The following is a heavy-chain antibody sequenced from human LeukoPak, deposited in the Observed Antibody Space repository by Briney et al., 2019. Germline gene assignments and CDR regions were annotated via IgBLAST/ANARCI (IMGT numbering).Heavy chain of an antibody. D-gene: IGHD2-2*02. CDR3: AIPLPAPIKGKNYYYNYRDV. J-gene: IGHJ6*03. CDR1: GGTFSSYA. CDR2: IIPIFGTA. Sequence: SVKVSCKASGGTFSSYAISWVRQAPGQGLEWMGGIIPIFGTANYAQKFQGRVTITADESTSTAYMELSSLRSEDTAVYYCAIPLPAPIKGKNYYYNYRDVGGKGPTATVPS. V-gene: IGHV1-69*13.